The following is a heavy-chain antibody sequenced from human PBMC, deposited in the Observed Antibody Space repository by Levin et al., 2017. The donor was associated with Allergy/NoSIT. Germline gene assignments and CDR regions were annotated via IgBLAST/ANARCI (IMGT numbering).Heavy chain of an antibody. CDR2: INPSGGST. Sequence: GGSLRLSCKASGYTFTRYYMHWVRQAPGQGLEWMGIINPSGGSTSYAQKFQGRVTMTRDTSTSTVYMELSSLRSEDTAVYYCASVYSSNSFDYWGQGTLVTVSS. CDR1: GYTFTRYY. CDR3: ASVYSSNSFDY. J-gene: IGHJ4*02. D-gene: IGHD6-13*01. V-gene: IGHV1-46*01.